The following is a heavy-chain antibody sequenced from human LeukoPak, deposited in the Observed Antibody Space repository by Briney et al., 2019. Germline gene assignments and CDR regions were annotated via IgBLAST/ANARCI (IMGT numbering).Heavy chain of an antibody. CDR3: ARLNNWFDP. J-gene: IGHJ5*02. Sequence: PSETLSLTCAVSGYSISSSYYWGWIRQPPGKGLEWIGTIYHSGSTYYNPSLKSRVTISVDTSKNQFSLKLSSVTAADTAVYYCARLNNWFDPWGQGTLVTVSS. CDR2: IYHSGST. CDR1: GYSISSSYY. V-gene: IGHV4-38-2*01.